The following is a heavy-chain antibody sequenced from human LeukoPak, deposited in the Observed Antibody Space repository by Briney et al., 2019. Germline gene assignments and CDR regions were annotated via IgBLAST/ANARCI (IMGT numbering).Heavy chain of an antibody. Sequence: ASVTVSCKASGYSFPDHYLQWLGQAPGHRLEWMAWIHPKTGVTNYAERLQGRLSLTRDTSISTLYMELNSLTSDDTAVYYCARDHNWGPDYWGRG. CDR3: ARDHNWGPDY. J-gene: IGHJ4*02. CDR1: GYSFPDHY. CDR2: IHPKTGVT. V-gene: IGHV1-2*02. D-gene: IGHD3-16*01.